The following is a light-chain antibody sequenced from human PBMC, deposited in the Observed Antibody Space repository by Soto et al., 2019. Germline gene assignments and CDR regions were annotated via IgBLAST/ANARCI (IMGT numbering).Light chain of an antibody. CDR1: QSVLYSSNNKNY. V-gene: IGKV4-1*01. Sequence: DIVMTQSPDSLAVSLGERATINCKSSQSVLYSSNNKNYLAWYQQKPGQPPKLLIYWASTRESGVPDRFSGSGSGTDFTRPISSLQAEDVAVYYCQQYYSTPMYTFGQGTKLEIK. CDR2: WAS. CDR3: QQYYSTPMYT. J-gene: IGKJ2*01.